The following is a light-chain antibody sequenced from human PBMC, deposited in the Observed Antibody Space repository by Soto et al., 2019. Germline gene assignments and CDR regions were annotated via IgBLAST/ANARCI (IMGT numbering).Light chain of an antibody. CDR3: QQRHMWPIT. J-gene: IGKJ5*01. Sequence: LTQSPSSLSASVGDRVTITCRASQGISSYLAWYQHKPGQAPRLLIYDASNRATGIPARFSGSGSGTDFTLTISSLEPEDSAVYYCQQRHMWPITFGQGTRLEI. V-gene: IGKV3-11*01. CDR2: DAS. CDR1: QGISSY.